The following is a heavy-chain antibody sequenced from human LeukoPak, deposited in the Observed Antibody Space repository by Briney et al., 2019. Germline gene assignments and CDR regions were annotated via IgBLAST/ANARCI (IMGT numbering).Heavy chain of an antibody. V-gene: IGHV4-39*07. CDR1: GGSISSSSYS. J-gene: IGHJ4*02. CDR3: ARGEPFYGSGSLPYFGY. D-gene: IGHD3-10*01. CDR2: INHSGRT. Sequence: SETLSLTCTVSGGSISSSSYSWGWIRQPPGKGPEWIGEINHSGRTNYNPSLKSRVTISVDTSKKQFSLRLSSVTAADTAVFYCARGEPFYGSGSLPYFGYWGQGALVTVSS.